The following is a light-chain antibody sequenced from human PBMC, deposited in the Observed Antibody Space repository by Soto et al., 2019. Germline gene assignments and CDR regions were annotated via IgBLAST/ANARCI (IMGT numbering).Light chain of an antibody. V-gene: IGKV1-9*01. CDR3: QQLNTFPFT. CDR1: QAISSS. CDR2: DAA. J-gene: IGKJ3*01. Sequence: DIPLTQSPSFMSAFVGDSVTLTCRASQAISSSLAWYQHKPGRAPKLLIYDAATLQSGVPSRFSGSGSGTEFTLTIINLQPEYFATYYCQQLNTFPFTFRPGTKVDVK.